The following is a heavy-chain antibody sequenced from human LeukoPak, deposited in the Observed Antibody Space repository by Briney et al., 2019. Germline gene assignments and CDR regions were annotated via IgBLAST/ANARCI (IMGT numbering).Heavy chain of an antibody. CDR3: ATLVVTQRKPYFDY. D-gene: IGHD4-23*01. CDR1: GFTVSSNY. V-gene: IGHV3-53*01. CDR2: IYSGGST. Sequence: GGSLRLSCPAYGFTVSSNYMSWVRQAPGKGLGWVSVIYSGGSTYYADSVKGRFTISRDNSKNTLYLQMNSLRAEDTAVYYCATLVVTQRKPYFDYWGQGTLVTVSS. J-gene: IGHJ4*02.